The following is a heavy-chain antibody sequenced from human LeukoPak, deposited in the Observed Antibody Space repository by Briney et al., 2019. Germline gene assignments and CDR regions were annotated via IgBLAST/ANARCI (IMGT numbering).Heavy chain of an antibody. CDR3: TSNPGYSYGSLDAFDI. V-gene: IGHV3-49*03. CDR1: GFTFGEYS. D-gene: IGHD5-18*01. Sequence: GGALRLFCTASGFTFGEYSISWCGRAPGKRLEWVGVIRSKDYGGTTEHAASVKGRFIISRDDSRGSAYLQMNSLETEDTAVYYCTSNPGYSYGSLDAFDIWGQGTMVTVSS. J-gene: IGHJ3*02. CDR2: IRSKDYGGTT.